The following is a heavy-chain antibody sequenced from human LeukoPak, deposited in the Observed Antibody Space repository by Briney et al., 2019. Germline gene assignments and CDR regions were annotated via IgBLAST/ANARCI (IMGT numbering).Heavy chain of an antibody. V-gene: IGHV1-69*13. CDR2: IIPIFGTA. D-gene: IGHD6-6*01. CDR1: GGTFSSYA. CDR3: ARDLAYSSSSFGYYYGMDV. Sequence: SVKVSCRASGGTFSSYAISWVRQAPGQGLEWMGGIIPIFGTANYAQKFQGRVTITADESTSTAYMELSSLRSEDTAVYYCARDLAYSSSSFGYYYGMDVWGQGTTVTVSS. J-gene: IGHJ6*02.